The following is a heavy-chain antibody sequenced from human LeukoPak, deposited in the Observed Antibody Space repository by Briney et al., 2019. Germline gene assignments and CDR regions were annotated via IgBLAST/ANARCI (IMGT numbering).Heavy chain of an antibody. D-gene: IGHD4-17*01. Sequence: SETLSLTCTVSCGSISGSSYYWAWIRQPPGKGLEWIGSGFYSGSAYYNPSLKSRLTISVDTSKNQFSLDLSSVTAADTAVYYCARLRGAMTPVTSDFDYWGQGTLVTVSS. V-gene: IGHV4-39*01. CDR2: GFYSGSA. J-gene: IGHJ4*02. CDR1: CGSISGSSYY. CDR3: ARLRGAMTPVTSDFDY.